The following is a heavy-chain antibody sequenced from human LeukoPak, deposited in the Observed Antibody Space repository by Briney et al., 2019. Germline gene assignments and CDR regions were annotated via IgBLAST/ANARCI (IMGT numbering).Heavy chain of an antibody. J-gene: IGHJ5*02. Sequence: SETLSLTCTVAGGSITGHYWTWIRQSPGKGLEWIGFVYDNGNTNYNSSLQSRVTMSVDTSTNQLSLKMTSVTAADTAIYYCARVFRGVVTSNWFDPWGQGTLVTVSS. D-gene: IGHD2-21*02. CDR1: GGSITGHY. V-gene: IGHV4-59*11. CDR2: VYDNGNT. CDR3: ARVFRGVVTSNWFDP.